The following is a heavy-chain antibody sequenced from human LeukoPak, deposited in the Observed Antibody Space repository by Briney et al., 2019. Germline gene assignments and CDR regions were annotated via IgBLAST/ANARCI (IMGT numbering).Heavy chain of an antibody. CDR2: TYYSGTT. Sequence: SQTLSLTCTVSGGSFSTVGDYWSWIRQRPGQSLEWIGYTYYSGTTYYSASLKTRVNISLDMSKNQFSLKLNSVTAADTAVYYCTRHSGYERDWSQGTLVTVSS. CDR3: TRHSGYERD. D-gene: IGHD5-12*01. CDR1: GGSFSTVGDY. V-gene: IGHV4-31*03. J-gene: IGHJ4*02.